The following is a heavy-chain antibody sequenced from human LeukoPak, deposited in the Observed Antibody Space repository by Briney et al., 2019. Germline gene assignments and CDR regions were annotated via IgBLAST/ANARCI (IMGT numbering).Heavy chain of an antibody. Sequence: GGSLRLSCAASGFTFSSYWMSWVRQAPGKGLEWVANIKQDGSEKYYVDSVKGRFTISRDNAKNSLYLQMNSLRAEDTAVYYCTAQIYYDSSGPRYYYYMDVWGKGTTVTISS. V-gene: IGHV3-7*01. CDR1: GFTFSSYW. CDR2: IKQDGSEK. D-gene: IGHD3-22*01. CDR3: TAQIYYDSSGPRYYYYMDV. J-gene: IGHJ6*03.